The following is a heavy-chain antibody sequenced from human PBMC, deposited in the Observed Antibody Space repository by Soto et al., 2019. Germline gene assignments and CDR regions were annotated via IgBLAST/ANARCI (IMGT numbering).Heavy chain of an antibody. Sequence: SSETLSLTCAVSGGSISSSNWWSWVRQPPGKGLEWIGEIYHSGSTKYNSSLKSRVTISVDKSKNQFSLKLSSVTAADTAVYYCARLGGHCSSSSCFGFYVMDVWGQGTTVTVSS. J-gene: IGHJ6*02. CDR1: GGSISSSNW. CDR2: IYHSGST. V-gene: IGHV4-4*02. CDR3: ARLGGHCSSSSCFGFYVMDV. D-gene: IGHD2-2*01.